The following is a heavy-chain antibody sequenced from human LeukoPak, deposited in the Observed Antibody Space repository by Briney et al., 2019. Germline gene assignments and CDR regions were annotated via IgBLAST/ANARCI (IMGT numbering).Heavy chain of an antibody. CDR2: INHSGST. J-gene: IGHJ6*03. V-gene: IGHV4-34*01. CDR3: ARGQGGYYYYYMDV. CDR1: GGSFSGYY. Sequence: SETLSLTCAVYGGSFSGYYWSWIRQSPGKGLEWIGEINHSGSTNYNPSLKSRITISLDTSKNQSSLKLRSVSAADMAVYYCARGQGGYYYYYMDVWAKGTTVTVSS.